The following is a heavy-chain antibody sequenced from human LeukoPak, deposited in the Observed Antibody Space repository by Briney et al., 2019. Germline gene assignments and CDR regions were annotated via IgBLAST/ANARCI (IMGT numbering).Heavy chain of an antibody. D-gene: IGHD6-19*01. Sequence: PSETLSLTCTVSGGSISNYYWSWIRQPAGKGLEWIGRIYTSGSTNYNPSLKSRVTMSVDTSKNQFSLKLSSVTAADTAVYYCARDRYSSGWYERPEDAFDIWGQGTMVTVSS. J-gene: IGHJ3*02. CDR3: ARDRYSSGWYERPEDAFDI. V-gene: IGHV4-4*07. CDR1: GGSISNYY. CDR2: IYTSGST.